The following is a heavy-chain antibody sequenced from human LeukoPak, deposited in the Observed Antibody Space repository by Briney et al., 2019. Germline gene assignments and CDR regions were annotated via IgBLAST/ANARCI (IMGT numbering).Heavy chain of an antibody. D-gene: IGHD3-22*01. CDR1: GYTFTSYY. CDR3: ARDKTDPGDYYYDSSGYSHRYYYYYMDV. J-gene: IGHJ6*03. V-gene: IGHV1-2*02. CDR2: INPNSGGT. Sequence: ASVKVSCKASGYTFTSYYMHWVRQAPGQGLEWMGWINPNSGGTNYAQKFQGRVTMTRDTSISTAYMELSRLRSDDTAVYYCARDKTDPGDYYYDSSGYSHRYYYYYMDVWGKGTTVTVSS.